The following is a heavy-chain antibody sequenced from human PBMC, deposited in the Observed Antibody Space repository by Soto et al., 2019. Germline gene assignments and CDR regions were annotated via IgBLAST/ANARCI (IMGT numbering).Heavy chain of an antibody. J-gene: IGHJ4*02. CDR1: GGSISSGGYY. CDR2: IYYSGST. Sequence: SETLSLTCTVSGGSISSGGYYWSWIRQHPGKGLEWIGYIYYSGSTYYKPSLKSRVTISVDTSKNRFSLKLSSVTAADTAVYYCAGTPLDYYDSSGYYGYWGQGTLVTVSS. CDR3: AGTPLDYYDSSGYYGY. V-gene: IGHV4-31*03. D-gene: IGHD3-22*01.